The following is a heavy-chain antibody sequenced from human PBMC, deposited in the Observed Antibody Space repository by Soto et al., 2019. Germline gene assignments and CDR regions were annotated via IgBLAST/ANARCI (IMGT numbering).Heavy chain of an antibody. Sequence: SVKVSCKASGGTFSSYAISWVRQAPGQGLEWMGGIIPIFGTANYAQRFQGRVTITADESTSTAYMELSSLRSEDTAVYYCARSELSLNDYFDYWAQGTLVTVYS. CDR3: ARSELSLNDYFDY. D-gene: IGHD1-1*01. V-gene: IGHV1-69*13. J-gene: IGHJ4*02. CDR2: IIPIFGTA. CDR1: GGTFSSYA.